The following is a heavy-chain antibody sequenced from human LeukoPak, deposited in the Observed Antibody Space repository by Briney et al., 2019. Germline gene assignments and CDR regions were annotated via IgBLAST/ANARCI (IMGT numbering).Heavy chain of an antibody. Sequence: SVKVSCKASGGTFSSYAISWVRQAPGQGLEWMGGIIPIFGTANYAQKFQGRVTITADKSTSTAYMELSSLRSEDTAVYYCARGDTAMVYNWFDPWGQGTLVTVSS. V-gene: IGHV1-69*06. D-gene: IGHD5-18*01. CDR2: IIPIFGTA. CDR1: GGTFSSYA. J-gene: IGHJ5*02. CDR3: ARGDTAMVYNWFDP.